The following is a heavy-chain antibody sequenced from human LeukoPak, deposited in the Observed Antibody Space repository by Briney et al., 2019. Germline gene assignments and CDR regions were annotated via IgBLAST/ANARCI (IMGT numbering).Heavy chain of an antibody. CDR1: GGSISSGSYY. D-gene: IGHD4-23*01. CDR2: IYTSGST. J-gene: IGHJ2*01. V-gene: IGHV4-61*02. Sequence: SQTLSLTCTVSGGSISSGSYYWRWIRQPAGTGLEWIGRIYTSGSTNYNPSLKSRVTMSVDTSKNQFSLKLSSVTAADTAVYYCARDLLVVTNWYFDLWGRGTLVTVSS. CDR3: ARDLLVVTNWYFDL.